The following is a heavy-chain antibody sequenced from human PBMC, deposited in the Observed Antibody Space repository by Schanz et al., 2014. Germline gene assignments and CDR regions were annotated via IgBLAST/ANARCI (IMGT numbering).Heavy chain of an antibody. V-gene: IGHV4-31*03. CDR1: GGSVSSGGDY. CDR3: ARDRGHGDLPGDI. D-gene: IGHD4-17*01. CDR2: ISYSGST. J-gene: IGHJ3*02. Sequence: QVQLQESGPGLVKPSQTLSLTCTVSGGSVSSGGDYWSWIRQHPGKGLEWIGFISYSGSTRFNPSLKSRVTMSLDTSKNEVSVPLRSVAAADTAVYYCARDRGHGDLPGDIWGQGTMVTVSS.